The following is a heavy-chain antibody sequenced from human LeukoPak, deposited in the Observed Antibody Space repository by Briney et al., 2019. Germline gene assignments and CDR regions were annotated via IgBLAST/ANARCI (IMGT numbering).Heavy chain of an antibody. CDR2: IYYSGST. J-gene: IGHJ4*02. CDR1: GDSISSYY. CDR3: ARGGQQLVYHLDC. D-gene: IGHD6-13*01. V-gene: IGHV4-59*01. Sequence: SETLSLTCTVSGDSISSYYWSWIRQPPGKGLEWIGYIYYSGSTNYNPSPKSRVTISVDTSKNQFSLKLSSVTAADTAVYYCARGGQQLVYHLDCWGRGTLVTVSS.